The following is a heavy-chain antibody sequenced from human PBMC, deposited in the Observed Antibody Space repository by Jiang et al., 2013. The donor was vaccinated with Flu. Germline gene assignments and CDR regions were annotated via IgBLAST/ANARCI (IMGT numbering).Heavy chain of an antibody. Sequence: QLVESGGGLVQPGGSLRLSCAASGFTFSSYAMSWVRQAPGKGLEWVSAISGSGGSTYYADSVKGRFTISRDNSKNTVFLQMNSLRAEDTAVYHCARRASYGDLHFDYWGQGTLVTVSS. D-gene: IGHD4-17*01. J-gene: IGHJ4*02. V-gene: IGHV3-23*04. CDR3: ARRASYGDLHFDY. CDR1: GFTFSSYA. CDR2: ISGSGGST.